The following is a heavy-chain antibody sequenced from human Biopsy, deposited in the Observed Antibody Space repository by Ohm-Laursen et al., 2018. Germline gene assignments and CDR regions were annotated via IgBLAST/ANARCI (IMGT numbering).Heavy chain of an antibody. CDR3: AKDCGLGGDRDY. Sequence: GASVKVSCKASGYTFSNYNIHWVRQAPGQGLEWMGWINPKSGGTKYAQKFQGRVTMTRDTSIDTVHMELSRLTSDDTALYYCAKDCGLGGDRDYWGQGTLVTVSS. CDR2: INPKSGGT. D-gene: IGHD2-21*01. V-gene: IGHV1-2*02. J-gene: IGHJ4*02. CDR1: GYTFSNYN.